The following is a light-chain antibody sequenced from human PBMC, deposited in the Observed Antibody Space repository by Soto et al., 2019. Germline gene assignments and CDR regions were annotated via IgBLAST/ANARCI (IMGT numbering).Light chain of an antibody. J-gene: IGLJ2*01. V-gene: IGLV2-14*01. CDR1: SSDIGSYNY. CDR3: CAYTTTNILV. Sequence: QSALTQPASVSGSPGQSITISCTGTSSDIGSYNYVSWYQQHPGKAPKLMIYEVSNRPSGVSNRFSGSKSGKTASLTISGLQEEDAADYYCCAYTTTNILVFGGGTKLTVL. CDR2: EVS.